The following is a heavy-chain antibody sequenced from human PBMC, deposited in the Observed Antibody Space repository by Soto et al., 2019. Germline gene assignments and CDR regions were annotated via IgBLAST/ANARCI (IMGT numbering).Heavy chain of an antibody. CDR2: FIPIFGTA. CDR1: GGTFSRYA. Sequence: QVQLVQSGAEVKKPGSSVKVSCKSSGGTFSRYAISWVRQAPGQGLEWMGGFIPIFGTANYAQKFQGRVTITRDESTSKAYMELSSMRSGDTDVDYCARPGPAAGYYYGMDVWGQGTTVTVSS. V-gene: IGHV1-69*05. D-gene: IGHD2-2*01. J-gene: IGHJ6*02. CDR3: ARPGPAAGYYYGMDV.